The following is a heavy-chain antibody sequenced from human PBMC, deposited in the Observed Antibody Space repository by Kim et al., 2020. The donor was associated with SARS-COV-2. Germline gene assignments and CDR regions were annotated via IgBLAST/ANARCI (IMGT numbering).Heavy chain of an antibody. J-gene: IGHJ4*02. D-gene: IGHD3-22*01. V-gene: IGHV3-30*04. CDR2: ISYDGSNK. CDR3: SRESGDSSGYFFDY. CDR1: GFTFSSYA. Sequence: GGSLRLSCAASGFTFSSYAMHWVRQAPGKGLEWVAVISYDGSNKYYADSVKGRFTISRDNSKNTLYLQMNSLRAEDTAVYYCSRESGDSSGYFFDYWGQG.